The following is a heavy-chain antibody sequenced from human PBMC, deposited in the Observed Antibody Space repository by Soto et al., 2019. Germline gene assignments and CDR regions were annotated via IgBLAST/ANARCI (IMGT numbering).Heavy chain of an antibody. Sequence: QVQLQQWGAGPLRPLETLSLTCGVSGGSFSGYYWAWIRQSPGKGLEWIGEINDRGSINYNPSLKSRVSITVDTSKNRYSLTLRSVTAADTAVYYCARESHDILTGPPWVWYFDLWGRGTLVTVSS. J-gene: IGHJ2*01. D-gene: IGHD3-9*01. CDR3: ARESHDILTGPPWVWYFDL. CDR1: GGSFSGYY. V-gene: IGHV4-34*01. CDR2: INDRGSI.